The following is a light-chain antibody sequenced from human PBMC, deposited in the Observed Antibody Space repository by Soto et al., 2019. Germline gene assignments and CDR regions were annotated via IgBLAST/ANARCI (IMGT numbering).Light chain of an antibody. Sequence: QSALTQPASVSGSPGQSITISCTGTSSDVGGSDSLSWYQQQPGKAPKLMIYEVSNRPSGVSNRFSGSKSGNTASLTISGLQAGDEADYYCSSYTSSSTPYVFGTGTKLTVL. J-gene: IGLJ1*01. CDR1: SSDVGGSDS. CDR3: SSYTSSSTPYV. CDR2: EVS. V-gene: IGLV2-14*01.